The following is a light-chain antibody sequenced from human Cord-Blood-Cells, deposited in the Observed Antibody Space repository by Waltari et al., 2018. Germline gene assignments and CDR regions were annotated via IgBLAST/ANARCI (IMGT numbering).Light chain of an antibody. V-gene: IGKV1-33*01. CDR1: QDISNY. CDR2: DAS. Sequence: DIQMTQSPSSLSASVGDRVTITCQASQDISNYLNWYQQKPGKAPKLLIYDASNLETGVPSRFSGSGSGTDFTFTISSLQPEDIAKYYCKQYDNLLITFGQGTRLEIK. J-gene: IGKJ5*01. CDR3: KQYDNLLIT.